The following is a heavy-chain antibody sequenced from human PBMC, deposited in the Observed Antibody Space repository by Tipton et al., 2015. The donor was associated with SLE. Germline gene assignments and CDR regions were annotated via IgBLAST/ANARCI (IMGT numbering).Heavy chain of an antibody. V-gene: IGHV4-4*02. CDR3: AKDYNHDNADYN. CDR2: IHHSGST. D-gene: IGHD4-17*01. Sequence: SLRLSCAGSGFTFSSYAMHWVRQPPGKGLEWIGEIHHSGSTNSNPSLKSRVTISVDKSKNQFSLKLSSVTVADTAVYYCAKDYNHDNADYNWGQGTLVIVSS. CDR1: GFTFSSYA. J-gene: IGHJ4*02.